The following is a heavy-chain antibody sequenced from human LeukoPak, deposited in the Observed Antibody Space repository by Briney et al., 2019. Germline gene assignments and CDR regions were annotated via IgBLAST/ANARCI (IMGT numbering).Heavy chain of an antibody. CDR3: ARANFLYCSSTTCLFDY. J-gene: IGHJ4*02. CDR2: INPNDGDT. V-gene: IGHV1-2*02. CDR1: GYTLTDYY. D-gene: IGHD2-2*01. Sequence: ASVKVSCKAFGYTLTDYYVHWVRQAPGQGFEWMGWINPNDGDTNYAQKFQGRVTMTRDTSISTAHMEVSRLRSDDTAVYYCARANFLYCSSTTCLFDYWGQGTLVTVSS.